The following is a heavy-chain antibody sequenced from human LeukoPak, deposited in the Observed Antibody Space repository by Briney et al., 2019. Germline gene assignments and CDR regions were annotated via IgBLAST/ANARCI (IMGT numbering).Heavy chain of an antibody. D-gene: IGHD6-19*01. CDR3: AKMPVSYSSGWSTFDY. CDR1: GFTFSSYA. Sequence: GGSLRLSCAASGFTFSSYAMSWVRQAPGKGLEWVSAISGSGGSTYYADSVKGRFTISRDNSKNTLYLQMNSLRAEDTAIYYCAKMPVSYSSGWSTFDYWGQGSLVTVPS. CDR2: ISGSGGST. J-gene: IGHJ4*02. V-gene: IGHV3-23*01.